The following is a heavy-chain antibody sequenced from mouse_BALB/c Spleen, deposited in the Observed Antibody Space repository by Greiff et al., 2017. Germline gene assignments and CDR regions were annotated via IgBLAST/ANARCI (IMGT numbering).Heavy chain of an antibody. J-gene: IGHJ2*01. CDR3: ARDNWDNGVYFDY. V-gene: IGHV7-3*02. Sequence: EVKVVESGGGLVQPGGSLRLSCATSGFTFTDYYMSWVRQPPGKALEWLGFIRNKANGYTTEYSASVKGRFTISRDNSQSILYLQMNTLRAEDSATYYCARDNWDNGVYFDYWGQGTTLTVSS. D-gene: IGHD4-1*01. CDR2: IRNKANGYTT. CDR1: GFTFTDYY.